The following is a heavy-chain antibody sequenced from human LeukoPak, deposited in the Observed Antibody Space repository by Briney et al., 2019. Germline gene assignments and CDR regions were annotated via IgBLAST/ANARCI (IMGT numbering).Heavy chain of an antibody. D-gene: IGHD6-19*01. CDR1: GGSVNSGSYY. J-gene: IGHJ4*02. CDR2: MYYTGST. Sequence: SETLSLTCTVSGGSVNSGSYYWGWIRQPPGKGLEWIGYMYYTGSTDYNPSLKSRVTISIDTSKNQFSLRLNSVTAADTAVYYCARDSSSGGFDYWGQGTPVTVSS. CDR3: ARDSSSGGFDY. V-gene: IGHV4-61*01.